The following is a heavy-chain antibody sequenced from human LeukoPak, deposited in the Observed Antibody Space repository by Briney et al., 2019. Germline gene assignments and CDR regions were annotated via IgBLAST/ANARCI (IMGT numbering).Heavy chain of an antibody. CDR3: ARSLTRSTDYYGSGSYYKRRYYYYYMDV. CDR1: GDSISNYY. Sequence: PSETLSLTCTVSGDSISNYYWSWIRQPPGKGLEWIGYIYYSGNTNYNPSLKSRVTISVDTSKNQFSLKMRSVTAADTAVYYCARSLTRSTDYYGSGSYYKRRYYYYYMDVWGKGTTVTISS. CDR2: IYYSGNT. D-gene: IGHD3-10*01. V-gene: IGHV4-59*12. J-gene: IGHJ6*03.